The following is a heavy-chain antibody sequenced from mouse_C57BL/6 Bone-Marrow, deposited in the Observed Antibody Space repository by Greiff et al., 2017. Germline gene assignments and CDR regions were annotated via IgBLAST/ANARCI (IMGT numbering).Heavy chain of an antibody. V-gene: IGHV1-82*01. CDR3: ARRGDYYGSSADWYFDV. CDR2: IYPGDGDT. Sequence: VKLQQSGPELVKPGASVKISCKASGYAFSSSWMNWVKQRPGKGLEWIGRIYPGDGDTNYNGKFKGKATLTADKSSSTAYMQLSSLTSEESAVYFCARRGDYYGSSADWYFDVWGTGTTVTVSS. J-gene: IGHJ1*03. D-gene: IGHD1-1*01. CDR1: GYAFSSSW.